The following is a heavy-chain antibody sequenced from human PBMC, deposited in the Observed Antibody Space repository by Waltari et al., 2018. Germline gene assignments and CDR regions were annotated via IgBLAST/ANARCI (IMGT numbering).Heavy chain of an antibody. CDR1: GFTLSSYA. Sequence: EVQLVESGGGWVQPGGSLRLSCAASGFTLSSYAMSWVRQAPGKGLEWVSAISGSGGSTYYADSVKGRFTISRDNSKNTLYLQMNSLRAEDTAVYYCAQGGRSTSPFDYWGQGTLVTVSS. V-gene: IGHV3-23*04. CDR3: AQGGRSTSPFDY. J-gene: IGHJ4*02. CDR2: ISGSGGST. D-gene: IGHD2-2*01.